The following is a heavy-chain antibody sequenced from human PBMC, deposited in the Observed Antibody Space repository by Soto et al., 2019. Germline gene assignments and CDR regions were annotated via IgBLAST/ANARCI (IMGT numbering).Heavy chain of an antibody. CDR1: GFTVTSNY. Sequence: EVQLVESGGGLIQPGGSLTLSCAASGFTVTSNYMNWVRQAPGKGLEWVSVMYPGGATYYADSVKGRFTISRDNSKNTLYLQMNSLRVEDTGVFYCVAMFRGTDFDYWGQGTLVAVSS. CDR2: MYPGGAT. CDR3: VAMFRGTDFDY. J-gene: IGHJ4*02. V-gene: IGHV3-53*01. D-gene: IGHD3-10*01.